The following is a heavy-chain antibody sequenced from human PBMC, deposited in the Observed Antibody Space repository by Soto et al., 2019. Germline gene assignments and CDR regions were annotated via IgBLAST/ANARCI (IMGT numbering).Heavy chain of an antibody. CDR1: GYPVTAYY. CDR2: INPATGAA. V-gene: IGHV1-2*02. CDR3: ARGGGVGVAGSAAFDM. Sequence: QLHLVQSGAVVKKPGASVTVSCSASGYPVTAYYMHWVRQAPGRGLEWMGGINPATGAAKYTQTFQGRVSMARDTSTRTAFMELSGLTSEDPAVFYCARGGGVGVAGSAAFDMWGQGTLVTVSS. D-gene: IGHD3-3*01. J-gene: IGHJ3*02.